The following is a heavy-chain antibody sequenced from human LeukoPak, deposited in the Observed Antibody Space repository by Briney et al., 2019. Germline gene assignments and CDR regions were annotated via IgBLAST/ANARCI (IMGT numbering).Heavy chain of an antibody. J-gene: IGHJ6*02. CDR3: ARDLLNYYGSGEAPTSYYGMDV. Sequence: PGGSLRLSCAASGFTFSDYYMSWIRQAPGKGLEWVSYISSSGSTIYYADSVKGRFTISRDNAKNSLYLQMNSLRAEDTAVYNCARDLLNYYGSGEAPTSYYGMDVWGQGTTVTVSS. V-gene: IGHV3-11*01. CDR2: ISSSGSTI. CDR1: GFTFSDYY. D-gene: IGHD3-10*01.